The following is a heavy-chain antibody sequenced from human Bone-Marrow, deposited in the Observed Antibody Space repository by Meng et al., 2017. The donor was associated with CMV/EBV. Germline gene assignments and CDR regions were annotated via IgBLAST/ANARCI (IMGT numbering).Heavy chain of an antibody. Sequence: ASVKVSCKASGYTFTSYDINWVRQATGQGLEWMGWMNPNSGDTGYAQNFQGRVTMTRNTSISTAYMELSRLRSDDTAVYYCARDRSRVVPAAPVGYYYYGMDVWGQGTTVTVSS. J-gene: IGHJ6*02. CDR3: ARDRSRVVPAAPVGYYYYGMDV. V-gene: IGHV1-8*01. CDR1: GYTFTSYD. CDR2: MNPNSGDT. D-gene: IGHD2-2*01.